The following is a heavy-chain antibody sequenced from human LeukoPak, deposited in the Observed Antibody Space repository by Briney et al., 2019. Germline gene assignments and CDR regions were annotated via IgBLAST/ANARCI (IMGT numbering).Heavy chain of an antibody. CDR3: VSLPRTTVTTSGDY. J-gene: IGHJ4*02. CDR1: RFTFSNYG. V-gene: IGHV3-64D*06. Sequence: SGGSLRLSCAASRFTFSNYGMHWVRQAPGKGLEYVSAISGSGGATYYADSVKGRFTISRDNSKNTLYLQMSSLRPEDTAVYYCVSLPRTTVTTSGDYWGQGTLVTVSS. CDR2: ISGSGGAT. D-gene: IGHD4-17*01.